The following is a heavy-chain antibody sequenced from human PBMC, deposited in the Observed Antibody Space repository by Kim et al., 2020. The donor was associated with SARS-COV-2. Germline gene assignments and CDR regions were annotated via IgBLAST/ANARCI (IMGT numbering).Heavy chain of an antibody. Sequence: SETLSLTCAVYGGSFSGYYWSWIRQPPGKGLEWIGEINHSGSTNYNPSLKSRVTISVDTSKNQFSLKLSSVTAADTAVYYCARANIVVVPAALGLGYYYYYGMAVWGQGTTVTVSS. V-gene: IGHV4-34*01. CDR2: INHSGST. CDR1: GGSFSGYY. CDR3: ARANIVVVPAALGLGYYYYYGMAV. D-gene: IGHD2-2*01. J-gene: IGHJ6*02.